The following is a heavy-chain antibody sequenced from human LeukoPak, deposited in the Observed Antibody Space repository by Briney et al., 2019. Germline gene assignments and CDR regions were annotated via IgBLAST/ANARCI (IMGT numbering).Heavy chain of an antibody. V-gene: IGHV1-2*02. CDR2: INPNSGGT. CDR1: GYTFTGYY. CDR3: ARGLAAAAHFDY. Sequence: ASVKVSCKASGYTFTGYYMHWLRQAPGQGLEWMGWINPNSGGTNYAQKFQGRVTMTRDTSISTAYMELSRLRSDDTAVYYCARGLAAAAHFDYWGQGTLVTVSS. D-gene: IGHD6-13*01. J-gene: IGHJ4*02.